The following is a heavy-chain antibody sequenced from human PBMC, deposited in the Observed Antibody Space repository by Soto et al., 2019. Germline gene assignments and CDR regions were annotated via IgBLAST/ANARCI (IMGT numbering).Heavy chain of an antibody. V-gene: IGHV3-30*03. CDR1: GFIFSRYG. J-gene: IGHJ4*02. Sequence: GGSLRLSCGGSGFIFSRYGMHWVRQAPGKGLEWVTGISYDGGERFYADSVKGRFTISRDNSKNRLDLQMSSLRPEDTAVYYCARDLPLYCRGDCNFDFWGKGTLVTVSS. CDR2: ISYDGGER. CDR3: ARDLPLYCRGDCNFDF. D-gene: IGHD2-21*02.